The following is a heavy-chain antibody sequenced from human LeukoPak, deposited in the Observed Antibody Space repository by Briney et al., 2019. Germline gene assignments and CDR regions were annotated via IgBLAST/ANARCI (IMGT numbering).Heavy chain of an antibody. CDR3: ARGFWSGPRSFYYYYGMDV. Sequence: SETLSLTCTVSGGSISSHYWSWIRQPPGKGLEWVGYIYYSGSTNYNPSLKSRVTISVDTSKNQFSLKLSSVTAADTAVYYCARGFWSGPRSFYYYYGMDVWGQGTTVTVSS. CDR2: IYYSGST. J-gene: IGHJ6*02. D-gene: IGHD3-3*01. V-gene: IGHV4-59*11. CDR1: GGSISSHY.